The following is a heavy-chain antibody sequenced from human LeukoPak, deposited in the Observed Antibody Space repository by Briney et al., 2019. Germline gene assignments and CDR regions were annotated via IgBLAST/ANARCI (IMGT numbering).Heavy chain of an antibody. J-gene: IGHJ5*02. Sequence: SETLSLTCTVSGGSISSSSYYWGWIRQPPGKGLEWIGCIYYSGSTYYNPSLKSRVTISVDTSKNQFSLKLSSVTAADTAVYYCARARGVERNWFDPWGQGTLVTVSS. CDR2: IYYSGST. D-gene: IGHD1-1*01. CDR3: ARARGVERNWFDP. CDR1: GGSISSSSYY. V-gene: IGHV4-39*07.